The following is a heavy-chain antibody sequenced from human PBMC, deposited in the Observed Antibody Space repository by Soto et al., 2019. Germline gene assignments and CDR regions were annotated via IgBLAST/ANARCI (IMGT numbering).Heavy chain of an antibody. D-gene: IGHD2-2*01. Sequence: ASVKVSCKASGYTFTSYGISWVRQAPGQGLEWMGWISAYNGNTNYAQKLQGRVTMTTDTSTSTAYMELRSLRSDDTAVYYCARDDCSSTSCYAPSSAFDFWGQGTMVTVSS. J-gene: IGHJ3*01. CDR2: ISAYNGNT. CDR1: GYTFTSYG. V-gene: IGHV1-18*01. CDR3: ARDDCSSTSCYAPSSAFDF.